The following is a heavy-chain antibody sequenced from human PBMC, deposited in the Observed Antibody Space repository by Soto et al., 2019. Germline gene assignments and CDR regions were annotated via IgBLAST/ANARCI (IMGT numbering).Heavy chain of an antibody. Sequence: SETLSLTCTVSGDSISSYYWTWIRQPPGKGLEWIGYIYYSGSTNYNSSLKSRVTISVDRSKNQFSLKLSSVTAADTAVYYCASAPRYYDFWSGYYIGPFDYWGQGTLVTVSS. J-gene: IGHJ4*02. CDR3: ASAPRYYDFWSGYYIGPFDY. D-gene: IGHD3-3*01. V-gene: IGHV4-59*12. CDR2: IYYSGST. CDR1: GDSISSYY.